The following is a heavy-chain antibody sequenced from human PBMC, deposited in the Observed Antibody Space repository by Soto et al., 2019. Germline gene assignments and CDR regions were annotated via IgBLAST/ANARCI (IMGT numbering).Heavy chain of an antibody. D-gene: IGHD2-15*01. J-gene: IGHJ3*02. CDR1: GGTFSSYA. CDR2: IIPISGTA. CDR3: ARDPTLGYCSGGSCYEDAFDI. Sequence: QVQLVQSGAEVKKPGSSVKVSCKASGGTFSSYAISWVRQAPGQGLEWMGGIIPISGTANYAQKFQGRVTITADESTSTAYMELSSLRSEDTAVYYCARDPTLGYCSGGSCYEDAFDIWGQGTMVTVSS. V-gene: IGHV1-69*12.